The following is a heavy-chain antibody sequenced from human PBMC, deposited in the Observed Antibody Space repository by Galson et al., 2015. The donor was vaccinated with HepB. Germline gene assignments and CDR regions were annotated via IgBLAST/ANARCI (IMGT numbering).Heavy chain of an antibody. D-gene: IGHD1-26*01. J-gene: IGHJ4*02. CDR3: ARGDSGFDS. CDR1: GDSVSGNSAA. CDR2: TYYRSKWYN. Sequence: CAISGDSVSGNSAAWNWIRQSPSKGLEWLGRTYYRSKWYNDYAVSVESRITINSDTSKNQFSLQLNSVTPEDTAVYYRARGDSGFDSWGQGTLVTVSS. V-gene: IGHV6-1*01.